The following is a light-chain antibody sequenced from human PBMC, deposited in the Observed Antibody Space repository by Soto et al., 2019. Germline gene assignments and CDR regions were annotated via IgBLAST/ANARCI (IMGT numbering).Light chain of an antibody. V-gene: IGKV3-11*01. J-gene: IGKJ5*01. CDR1: KSVSSS. Sequence: EIVLTQSPATLFFSQWERATLSCRASKSVSSSLAWYQQKPDQAPRLLISDASSGATGIPAMFSGSGSGADFTLTISSLSTETFDGYYCQQRINWPTITFGQGTRLEIK. CDR2: DAS. CDR3: QQRINWPTIT.